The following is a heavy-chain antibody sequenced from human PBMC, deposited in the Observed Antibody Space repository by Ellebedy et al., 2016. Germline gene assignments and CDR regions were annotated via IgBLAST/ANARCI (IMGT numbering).Heavy chain of an antibody. D-gene: IGHD6-13*01. CDR3: ARGRSSWRGGYWFDP. CDR2: IKQDGGEK. CDR1: GFVFGGYW. J-gene: IGHJ5*02. Sequence: GESLKISXAASGFVFGGYWMTWVRQAPGKGLEWAANIKQDGGEKFYVDSVKGRFIISRDNAKISLYLQMNSLRAEDTAVYYCARGRSSWRGGYWFDPWGQGTLVTVSS. V-gene: IGHV3-7*01.